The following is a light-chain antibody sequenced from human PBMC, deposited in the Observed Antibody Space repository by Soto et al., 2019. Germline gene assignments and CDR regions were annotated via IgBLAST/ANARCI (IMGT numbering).Light chain of an antibody. J-gene: IGKJ4*01. CDR1: HDISNY. CDR2: DSS. CDR3: QQSDSLPLT. V-gene: IGKV1-33*01. Sequence: DIQMTQSPSSLSASVGDRVTITCQASHDISNYLSWYQQRPGKAPKLLIYDSSNLETGVPSRFSGGGSGTHFTFTISSLQPEDIATYYCQQSDSLPLTFGGGTKVDIK.